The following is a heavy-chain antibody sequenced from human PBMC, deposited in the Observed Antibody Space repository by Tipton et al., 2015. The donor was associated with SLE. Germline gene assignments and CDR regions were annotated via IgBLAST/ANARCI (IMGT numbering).Heavy chain of an antibody. Sequence: SLRLSCVASGFTFSSYGMHWVRQAPGKGLEWVAFIRYDGSDESHKYYVDSVKGRFTISRDNAKNSLYLQMNSLRAEDTAVYYGARKLAKGRHFDLWGRGTLVTVSS. D-gene: IGHD1-1*01. V-gene: IGHV3-30*02. J-gene: IGHJ2*01. CDR2: IRYDGSDESHK. CDR3: ARKLAKGRHFDL. CDR1: GFTFSSYG.